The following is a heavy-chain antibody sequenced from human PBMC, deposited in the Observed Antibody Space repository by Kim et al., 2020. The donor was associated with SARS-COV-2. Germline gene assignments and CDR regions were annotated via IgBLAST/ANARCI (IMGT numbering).Heavy chain of an antibody. CDR2: CN. Sequence: CNDYAVFVKSRITISPDTSKNQFSRQLNSVTPQDTAVYFCARGTRGTGLDYWGQGTLVTVSS. CDR3: ARGTRGTGLDY. J-gene: IGHJ4*02. D-gene: IGHD2-8*02. V-gene: IGHV6-1*01.